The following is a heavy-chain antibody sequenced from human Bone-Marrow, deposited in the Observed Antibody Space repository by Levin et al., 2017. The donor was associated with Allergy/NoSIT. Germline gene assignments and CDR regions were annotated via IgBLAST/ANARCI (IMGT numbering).Heavy chain of an antibody. CDR3: ATSSRDDYNFGY. D-gene: IGHD5-24*01. CDR2: ITGSGGST. Sequence: GGSLRPSCAASGFTFSSYAMSWVRQAPGKGLEWVSAITGSGGSTYHADSVKGRFTISRDNSKNTLYLQMNSLRAEDTAVYYCATSSRDDYNFGYWGQGTLVTVSS. CDR1: GFTFSSYA. J-gene: IGHJ4*02. V-gene: IGHV3-23*01.